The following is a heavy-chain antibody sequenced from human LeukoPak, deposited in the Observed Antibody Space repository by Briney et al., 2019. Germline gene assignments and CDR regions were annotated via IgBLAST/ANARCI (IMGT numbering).Heavy chain of an antibody. J-gene: IGHJ3*02. CDR2: ISYDGSNK. CDR1: GFTFSSYG. CDR3: AKRLLDNYADAFDI. D-gene: IGHD1-20*01. V-gene: IGHV3-30*18. Sequence: GRSLRLSCAASGFTFSSYGMHWVRQAPGKGLEWVAVISYDGSNKYYADSVKGRFTISRDNSKNTLYLQMNSLRAEDTAVYYCAKRLLDNYADAFDIWGQGTMVTVSS.